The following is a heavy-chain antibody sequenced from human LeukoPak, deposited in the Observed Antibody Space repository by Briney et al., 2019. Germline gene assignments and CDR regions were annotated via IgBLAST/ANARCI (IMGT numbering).Heavy chain of an antibody. Sequence: ASVKVSCTAAVYTFTSYDINWVRQATGQGLEWMGWMDPNSGNTGYAQKFQGRVTMTRNTSISTAYMELSSLRSEDTAVYYCARGGYDSSGYYYYYYYGIDVWGQGTTVTVSS. CDR2: MDPNSGNT. CDR1: VYTFTSYD. D-gene: IGHD3-22*01. J-gene: IGHJ6*02. V-gene: IGHV1-8*01. CDR3: ARGGYDSSGYYYYYYYGIDV.